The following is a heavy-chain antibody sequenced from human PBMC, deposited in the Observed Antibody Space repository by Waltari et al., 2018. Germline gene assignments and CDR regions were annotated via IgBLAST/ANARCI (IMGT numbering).Heavy chain of an antibody. V-gene: IGHV4-4*07. CDR2: VYMSGQT. Sequence: QVQLQESGPGLVKPSETLSLTCTVSGGSINDFYWSWIRQPAGKGLEWIGRVYMSGQTNVGPSLTNRVSMSVDTSKTQLSLKLTSLTAADTAVYYCASSKTQYNYGFPFDYWGQGTLVTVSS. D-gene: IGHD5-18*01. J-gene: IGHJ4*02. CDR3: ASSKTQYNYGFPFDY. CDR1: GGSINDFY.